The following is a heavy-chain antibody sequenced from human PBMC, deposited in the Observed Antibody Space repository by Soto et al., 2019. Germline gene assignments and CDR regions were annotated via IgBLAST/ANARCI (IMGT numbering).Heavy chain of an antibody. CDR3: AGHGEDTEKLDY. CDR2: INYSGGSS. D-gene: IGHD3-10*01. V-gene: IGHV3-23*01. CDR1: GFTFSSYD. Sequence: EVQLLESGGGLVQPGGSLRLSCAASGFTFSSYDMIWVRQGPGKGLEWVSTINYSGGSSYYVNSVKGRFTISRDNSRDTVYLHMDSLRAEDTALYYCAGHGEDTEKLDYWGQGILVTVSS. J-gene: IGHJ4*02.